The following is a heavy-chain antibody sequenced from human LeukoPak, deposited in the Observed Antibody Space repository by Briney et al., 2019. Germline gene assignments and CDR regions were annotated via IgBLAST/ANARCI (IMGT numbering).Heavy chain of an antibody. CDR3: ARGRNNFRY. CDR2: INEDGSAK. J-gene: IGHJ4*02. CDR1: GYIFNNYW. V-gene: IGHV3-7*01. Sequence: GGSLRLSCAPSGYIFNNYWMSWVRQAPGKGLEWVASINEDGSAKYYMGSVKGRFTITRDNAKNSMDLQMNSLRAEDTAVYYCARGRNNFRYWGQGTLVTVSS. D-gene: IGHD1-20*01.